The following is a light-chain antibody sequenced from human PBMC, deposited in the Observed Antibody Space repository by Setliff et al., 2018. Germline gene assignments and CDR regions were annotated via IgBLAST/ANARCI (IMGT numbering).Light chain of an antibody. CDR2: DVS. CDR1: DSDVGGFNL. V-gene: IGLV2-14*03. Sequence: QSALTQPASVSGSPGQSITISCTGTDSDVGGFNLVSWYQQHPGKAPKFMIYDVSNRPSGVSNRFSGSKSGNTASLTISGLQAEDEADYYCSSYSSSNIPFVVGTGTKVTVL. J-gene: IGLJ1*01. CDR3: SSYSSSNIPFV.